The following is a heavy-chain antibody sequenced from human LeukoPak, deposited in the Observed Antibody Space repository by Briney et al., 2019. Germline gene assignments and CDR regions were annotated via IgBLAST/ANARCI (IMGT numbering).Heavy chain of an antibody. V-gene: IGHV3-53*01. CDR2: IYSGGST. D-gene: IGHD4-17*01. CDR3: ARDTGPFDY. Sequence: GRSLRLSCAASGFTFTNFAMHWVRQAPGKGLEWVSVIYSGGSTYYADSVKGRFTISRDNSKNTLYLQMNSLRAEDTAVYYSARDTGPFDYWGQGTLVTVSS. CDR1: GFTFTNFA. J-gene: IGHJ4*02.